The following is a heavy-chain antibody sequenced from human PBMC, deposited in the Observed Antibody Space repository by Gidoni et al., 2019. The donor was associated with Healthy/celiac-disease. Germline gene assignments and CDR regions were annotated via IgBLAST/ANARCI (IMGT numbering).Heavy chain of an antibody. CDR3: TTGMFSWNDGDY. J-gene: IGHJ4*02. V-gene: IGHV3-15*01. CDR1: GFTFSNAW. D-gene: IGHD1-1*01. Sequence: EVQLVESGGGLVKPGGSLRLPCAASGFTFSNAWWSWVRQAPGKGLEWVGRIKSKTDGGTTDYAAPVKGRFTISRDDSKNTLYLQMNSLKTEDTAVYYCTTGMFSWNDGDYWGQGTLVTVSS. CDR2: IKSKTDGGTT.